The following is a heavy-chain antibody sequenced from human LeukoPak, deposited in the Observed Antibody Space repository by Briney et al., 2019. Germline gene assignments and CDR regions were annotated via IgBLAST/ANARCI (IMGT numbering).Heavy chain of an antibody. Sequence: ASVKVSCKASGYTFTGHYMHWVRQAPGQGLEWMGWIHAGTGDTNYAQKFQGRFTMTRDTSINTLYMELNRLTSDDTAVYFCARDENWGPDCWGQGTLVTVSS. CDR3: ARDENWGPDC. D-gene: IGHD7-27*01. CDR2: IHAGTGDT. J-gene: IGHJ4*02. V-gene: IGHV1-2*02. CDR1: GYTFTGHY.